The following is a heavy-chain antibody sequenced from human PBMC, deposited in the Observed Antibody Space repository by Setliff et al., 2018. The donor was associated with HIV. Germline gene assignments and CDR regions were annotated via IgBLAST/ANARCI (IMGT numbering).Heavy chain of an antibody. V-gene: IGHV3-20*04. Sequence: GESLKIPCTASQFNFDDFGMSWVRQGPGKGLEWVAGVNWNGDDTAYADSVKGRFTISRDNSKNTLYLQMNSLRADDTAVYYCARDVTYAGRYYYMDVWGTGTTVTVSS. CDR2: VNWNGDDT. CDR1: QFNFDDFG. D-gene: IGHD3-10*01. CDR3: ARDVTYAGRYYYMDV. J-gene: IGHJ6*03.